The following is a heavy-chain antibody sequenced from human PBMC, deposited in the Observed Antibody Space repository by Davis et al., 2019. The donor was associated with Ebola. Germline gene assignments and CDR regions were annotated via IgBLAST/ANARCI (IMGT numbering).Heavy chain of an antibody. Sequence: SVKVSCKASGYTFTSYGISWVRQAPGQGLEWMGGIIPIFGTANYAQKFQGRVTITADKSTSTAYMELSSLRSEDTAVYYCARENRYSGSAEGQFWFDPWGQGTLVTVSS. J-gene: IGHJ5*02. CDR3: ARENRYSGSAEGQFWFDP. D-gene: IGHD1-26*01. CDR2: IIPIFGTA. V-gene: IGHV1-69*06. CDR1: GYTFTSYG.